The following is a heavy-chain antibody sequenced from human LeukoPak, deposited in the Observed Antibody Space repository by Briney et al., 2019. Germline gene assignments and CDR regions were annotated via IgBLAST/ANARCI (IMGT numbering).Heavy chain of an antibody. CDR3: ARDREGFDY. Sequence: ASVKVSCKASGYTFTSNYIHWVRQAPGQGLEWMGMIYPRDGSTSYAQKFQGRVTVTRDTSTSTVHTELSGLRSEDTAVYYCARDREGFDYWGQGTLVTVSS. CDR1: GYTFTSNY. J-gene: IGHJ4*02. CDR2: IYPRDGST. V-gene: IGHV1-46*01.